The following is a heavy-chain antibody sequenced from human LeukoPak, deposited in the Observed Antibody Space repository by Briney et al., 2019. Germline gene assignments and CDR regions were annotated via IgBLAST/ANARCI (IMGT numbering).Heavy chain of an antibody. CDR1: GFIFSSFA. D-gene: IGHD5-18*01. V-gene: IGHV3-23*01. Sequence: GGSLRLSCAASGFIFSSFAMNWVRQAPGKGLEWVSIISGNGDTTYYTDSVKGRFIISRDNSENTLYLQMNSLRAEDTAVYYCARDVGLIQLRDWGQGTMVTVSS. J-gene: IGHJ3*01. CDR2: ISGNGDTT. CDR3: ARDVGLIQLRD.